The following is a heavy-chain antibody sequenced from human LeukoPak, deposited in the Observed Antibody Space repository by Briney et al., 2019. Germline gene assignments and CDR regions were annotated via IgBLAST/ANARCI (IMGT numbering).Heavy chain of an antibody. CDR3: AKDRGSGYHYFDY. J-gene: IGHJ4*02. D-gene: IGHD3-22*01. CDR2: ISTSGESA. CDR1: GFTFSSYA. V-gene: IGHV3-23*01. Sequence: GGSLRHSRPVSGFTFSSYAMSWVRQAPGRGLEWVSVISTSGESAYYADSVKGRFTISRDNSKNTLYLQMNSLRAEDTAVYYCAKDRGSGYHYFDYWGAGTLVTVSS.